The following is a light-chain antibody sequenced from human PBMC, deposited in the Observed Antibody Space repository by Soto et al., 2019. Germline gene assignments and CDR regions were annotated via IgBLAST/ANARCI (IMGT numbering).Light chain of an antibody. CDR2: DVT. V-gene: IGLV2-11*01. J-gene: IGLJ3*02. CDR3: YSYAGSYTWV. CDR1: SSDVGGYNY. Sequence: QSALTQPRSVSGSPGQSVTISCTGSSSDVGGYNYVSWYQHHPGKAPKLMISDVTKWPSGVPDRFSGSKSGNTPSLTISGLQAEDEADYYCYSYAGSYTWVFGGGTKLTVL.